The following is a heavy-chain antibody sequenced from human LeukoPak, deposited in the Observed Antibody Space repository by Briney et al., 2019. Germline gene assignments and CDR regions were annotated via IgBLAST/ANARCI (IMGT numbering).Heavy chain of an antibody. CDR2: IWYAGNNK. Sequence: PGKSLRLSCAASGFNFSSFGMHWVRQAPGKGLEWVAVIWYAGNNKYYADSMKGRFTISRDNSKNTLYLHMNSLRAEDTAVYYCARNGPQWPVYSCDDWGQGTLVTVSS. D-gene: IGHD6-19*01. J-gene: IGHJ4*02. CDR3: ARNGPQWPVYSCDD. CDR1: GFNFSSFG. V-gene: IGHV3-33*01.